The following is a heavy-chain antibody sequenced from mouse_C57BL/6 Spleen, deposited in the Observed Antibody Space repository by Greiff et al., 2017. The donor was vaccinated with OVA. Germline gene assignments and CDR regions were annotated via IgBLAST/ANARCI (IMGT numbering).Heavy chain of an antibody. CDR2: IDPSDSYT. Sequence: VQLKQPGAELVRPGTSVKLSCKASGYTFTSYWMHWVKQRPGQGLEWIGVIDPSDSYTNYNQKFKGKATLTVDTSSSTAYMQLSSLTSEDSAVYYCAGLPDYFDYWGQGTTLTVSS. CDR3: AGLPDYFDY. V-gene: IGHV1-59*01. D-gene: IGHD3-1*01. J-gene: IGHJ2*01. CDR1: GYTFTSYW.